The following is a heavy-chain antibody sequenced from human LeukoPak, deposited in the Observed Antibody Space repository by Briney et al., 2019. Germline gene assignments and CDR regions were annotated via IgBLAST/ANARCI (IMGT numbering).Heavy chain of an antibody. CDR3: VRSYESGGYPI. CDR1: GYTFTGYY. J-gene: IGHJ4*02. Sequence: GASVKVSCKASGYTFTGYYMHWVRQAPGQGLEWMGWINPNSGGTNYAQKFQGRVTMTRDTSISTVYMDLSWLKSDDTAVYYCVRSYESGGYPIWGQGTLVTVSS. V-gene: IGHV1-2*02. D-gene: IGHD5-12*01. CDR2: INPNSGGT.